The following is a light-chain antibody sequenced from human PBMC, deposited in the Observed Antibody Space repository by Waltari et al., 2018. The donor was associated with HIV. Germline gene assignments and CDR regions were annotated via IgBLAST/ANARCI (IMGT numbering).Light chain of an antibody. CDR2: RNK. V-gene: IGLV1-47*01. Sequence: QSVMTQPPSASGTPGQRVTIPCSGSSSNIGRNYVNWYQQLPGTTPKLLIYRNKQRPSGVPDRFSGSKSGTSASLAISGLRSEDEADYYCAAWDDSLSGSWVFGGGTQVTVL. CDR1: SSNIGRNY. CDR3: AAWDDSLSGSWV. J-gene: IGLJ3*02.